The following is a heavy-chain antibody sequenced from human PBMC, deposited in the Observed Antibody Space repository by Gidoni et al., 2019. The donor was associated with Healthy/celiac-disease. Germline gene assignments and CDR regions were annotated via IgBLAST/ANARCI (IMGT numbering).Heavy chain of an antibody. CDR3: ARETETRITMVRAPDY. Sequence: EGQLVESGGGVVRPGGSLRLPCAASGLTFADYGMSWVRQAPGKGLWWVAGINWNGGSTGYVYSVKGRFTISRDNAKNSLYLQMNSLRAEDTALYSCARETETRITMVRAPDYWGQGTLVTVSS. CDR2: INWNGGST. J-gene: IGHJ4*02. CDR1: GLTFADYG. V-gene: IGHV3-20*04. D-gene: IGHD3-10*01.